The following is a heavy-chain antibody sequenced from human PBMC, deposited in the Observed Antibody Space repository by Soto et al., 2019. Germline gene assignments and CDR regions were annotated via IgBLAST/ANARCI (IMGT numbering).Heavy chain of an antibody. V-gene: IGHV3-74*01. CDR3: ARVLKSSGWDNDVFDI. CDR1: GFTFSHYW. Sequence: GGSLRLSCAASGFTFSHYWMHWVRQAPGKGLVRVSRIDPYGSATKYADSVKGRFIISRDNAENTMYLQMNSLRVEDTAVYYCARVLKSSGWDNDVFDIWGQGTVVTVSS. J-gene: IGHJ3*02. D-gene: IGHD6-19*01. CDR2: IDPYGSAT.